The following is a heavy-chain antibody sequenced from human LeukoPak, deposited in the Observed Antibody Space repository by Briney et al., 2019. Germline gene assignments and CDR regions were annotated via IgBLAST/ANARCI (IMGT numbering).Heavy chain of an antibody. CDR2: INPNSGGT. Sequence: GASVKVSCKASGYTFTDYYIHWLRQAPGHGLEWMGWINPNSGGTNYAQKFRGRVTMTRDTSISTAYMELSRLASDDTAVYYCARDFRDYFFYYWGQGTLVTVSS. CDR3: ARDFRDYFFYY. CDR1: GYTFTDYY. J-gene: IGHJ4*02. V-gene: IGHV1-2*02.